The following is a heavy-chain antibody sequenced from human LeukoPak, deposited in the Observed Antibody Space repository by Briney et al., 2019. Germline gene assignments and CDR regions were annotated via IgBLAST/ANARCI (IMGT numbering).Heavy chain of an antibody. Sequence: PSETLSLTCAVSGGSISSGGYSWSWIRQPPGKGLEWIGYIYHSGSTYYNPSLKSRVTISVDRPKNQFSLKLSSVTAADTAVYYCASSYGDYYFDYWGQGTLVTVSS. D-gene: IGHD4-17*01. J-gene: IGHJ4*02. V-gene: IGHV4-30-2*01. CDR3: ASSYGDYYFDY. CDR1: GGSISSGGYS. CDR2: IYHSGST.